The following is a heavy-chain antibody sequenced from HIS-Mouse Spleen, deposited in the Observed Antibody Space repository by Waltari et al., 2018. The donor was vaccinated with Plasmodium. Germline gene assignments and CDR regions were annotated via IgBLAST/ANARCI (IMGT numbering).Heavy chain of an antibody. V-gene: IGHV3-7*01. Sequence: AASGFTFSSYWMSWVRQAPGKGLEWVANIKQDGSEKYYVDLVKGRLTIPRDNDKNSLFLKMNSLRAEDTTVYYCASSWYWYSDVWGRGTLLTFSS. CDR2: IKQDGSEK. D-gene: IGHD6-13*01. CDR3: ASSWYWYSDV. J-gene: IGHJ2*01. CDR1: GFTFSSYW.